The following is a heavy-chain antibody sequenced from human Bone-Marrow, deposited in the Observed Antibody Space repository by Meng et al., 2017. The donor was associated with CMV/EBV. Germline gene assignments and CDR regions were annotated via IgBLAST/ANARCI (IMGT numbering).Heavy chain of an antibody. D-gene: IGHD3-3*01. CDR1: GFTFSSYS. J-gene: IGHJ6*02. V-gene: IGHV3-30*02. CDR2: IRHDGSNK. CDR3: AKVWAYYDFWSGRDV. Sequence: GESLKISCAASGFTFSSYSMHWVRQAPGKGLEWVAFIRHDGSNKYYADSVKGRFTISRDNSKNTLYLQMNSLRAEDTAVYYCAKVWAYYDFWSGRDVWGQGTTVTVYS.